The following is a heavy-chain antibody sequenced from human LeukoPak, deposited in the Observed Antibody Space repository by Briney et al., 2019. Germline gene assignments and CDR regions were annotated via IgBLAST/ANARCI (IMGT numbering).Heavy chain of an antibody. Sequence: RPSETLSLTCTVSGGSISSYYWSWIRQPPAKGLEWIGYIYYSGSTNYNPSLKSRVTISVDTSKNQFSLKLSSVTAADTAVYYCAREVRYSYGPYYYYYYMDVWGKGTTVTVSS. CDR3: AREVRYSYGPYYYYYYMDV. J-gene: IGHJ6*03. CDR1: GGSISSYY. V-gene: IGHV4-59*01. CDR2: IYYSGST. D-gene: IGHD5-18*01.